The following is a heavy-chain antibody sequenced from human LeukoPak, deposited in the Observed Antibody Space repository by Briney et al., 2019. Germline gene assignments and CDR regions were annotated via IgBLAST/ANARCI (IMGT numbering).Heavy chain of an antibody. CDR2: IKQDGSEK. V-gene: IGHV3-7*03. CDR1: GFTFSSYW. Sequence: PGGSLRLSCAASGFTFSSYWMSWVRQAPGKGLEWVANIKQDGSEKYYVDSVKGRFTISRDNAKNSLYLQMNSLRAEDTAVYYCARDRGIAVAVPSAFDYWGQGTLVTVSS. CDR3: ARDRGIAVAVPSAFDY. J-gene: IGHJ4*02. D-gene: IGHD6-19*01.